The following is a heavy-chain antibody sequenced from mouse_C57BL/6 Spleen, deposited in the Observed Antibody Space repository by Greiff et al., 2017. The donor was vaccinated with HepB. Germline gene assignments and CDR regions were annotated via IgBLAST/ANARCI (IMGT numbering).Heavy chain of an antibody. Sequence: VQLQQSGPELVKPGASVKISCKASGYAFSSSWMNWVKQRPGKGLEWIGRIYPGDGDTNYNGKFKGKATLTADKSSSTAYMQLSSLTSEDSAVYCCARRGSPTYYPYAMDYWGQGTSVTVSS. CDR2: IYPGDGDT. J-gene: IGHJ4*01. CDR3: ARRGSPTYYPYAMDY. D-gene: IGHD2-10*01. V-gene: IGHV1-82*01. CDR1: GYAFSSSW.